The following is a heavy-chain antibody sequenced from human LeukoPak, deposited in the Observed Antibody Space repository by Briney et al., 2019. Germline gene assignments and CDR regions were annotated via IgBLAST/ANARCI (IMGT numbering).Heavy chain of an antibody. Sequence: SETLSLSCTVSGGSISSGSYYWSWIRQPAGKGLQWIERSYTSGSTNYNPSLKSRVTISVDTSKNQFSLKLSSVTAADTAVYYCARDPTRKQQLSPHTFDPWGRGTLVTVSS. V-gene: IGHV4-61*02. CDR2: SYTSGST. D-gene: IGHD6-13*01. J-gene: IGHJ2*01. CDR3: ARDPTRKQQLSPHTFDP. CDR1: GGSISSGSYY.